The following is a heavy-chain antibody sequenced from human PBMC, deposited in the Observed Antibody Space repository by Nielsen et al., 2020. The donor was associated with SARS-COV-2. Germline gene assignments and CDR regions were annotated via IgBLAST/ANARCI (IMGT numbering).Heavy chain of an antibody. D-gene: IGHD3-10*01. CDR1: GFTFSTFV. Sequence: GGSLRLSCAASGFTFSTFVMTWVRQAPGQGLEWVSGIRPDDGKTFYADYVKGRFTISRDNSKSMLYLQMNSLRAEDTAVYYCARRTAVRGVLGFYNLDVWGQGTTVTVSS. CDR3: ARRTAVRGVLGFYNLDV. V-gene: IGHV3-23*01. J-gene: IGHJ6*02. CDR2: IRPDDGKT.